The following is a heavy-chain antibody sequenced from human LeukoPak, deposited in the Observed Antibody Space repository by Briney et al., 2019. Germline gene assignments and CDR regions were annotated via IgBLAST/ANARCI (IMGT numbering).Heavy chain of an antibody. CDR2: IWYDGSNK. D-gene: IGHD2-2*02. Sequence: GGSLRLSCAASGFTFSSYGMHWVRQAPGKGLEWVGVIWYDGSNKYYADSVKGRFTISRDNSKNTLYLQMNSLRAEDTAVYYCARDLVVVPAAIKLGYGMDVWGQGTTVTVSS. CDR3: ARDLVVVPAAIKLGYGMDV. J-gene: IGHJ6*02. CDR1: GFTFSSYG. V-gene: IGHV3-33*01.